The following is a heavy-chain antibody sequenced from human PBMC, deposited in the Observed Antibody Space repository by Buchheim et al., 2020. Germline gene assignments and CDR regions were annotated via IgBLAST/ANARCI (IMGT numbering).Heavy chain of an antibody. CDR2: ISSSSSYI. Sequence: EVQLVESGGGLVKPGGSLRLSCAASGFTFSSYSMNWVCQAPGKGLEWVSSISSSSSYIYYADSVKGRFTISRDNAKNSLYLQMNSLRAEDTAVYYCARDLRLAGGSGYFDYWGQGTL. CDR3: ARDLRLAGGSGYFDY. D-gene: IGHD3-10*01. V-gene: IGHV3-21*01. CDR1: GFTFSSYS. J-gene: IGHJ4*02.